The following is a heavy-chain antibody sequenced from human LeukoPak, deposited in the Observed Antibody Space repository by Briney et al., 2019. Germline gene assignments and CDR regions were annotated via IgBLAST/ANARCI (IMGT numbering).Heavy chain of an antibody. CDR2: IWYDGSNK. Sequence: GGSLRISCAASGFTFSSYDMSWVRQAPGKGLEWVAVIWYDGSNKYYADSVKGRFTISRDNSKNTLYLQMNSLRAEDTAVYYCARGQGGFWSGYWMGYYYYGMDVWGQGTTVTVSS. CDR3: ARGQGGFWSGYWMGYYYYGMDV. V-gene: IGHV3-33*08. D-gene: IGHD3-3*01. CDR1: GFTFSSYD. J-gene: IGHJ6*02.